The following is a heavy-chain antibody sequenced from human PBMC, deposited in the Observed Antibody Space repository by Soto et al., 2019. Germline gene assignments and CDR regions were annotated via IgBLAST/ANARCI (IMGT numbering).Heavy chain of an antibody. CDR1: GFTFSSYA. CDR3: AKDPRRLLVVQAALQGDLIDP. CDR2: ISGSGGST. D-gene: IGHD2-2*01. Sequence: TGGSLRLSCAASGFTFSSYAMSWVRQAPGKGLEWVSAISGSGGSTYYADSVKGRFTISRDNSKNTLYLQMNSLRAEDTAVYYCAKDPRRLLVVQAALQGDLIDPWGQGTLVTGSS. J-gene: IGHJ5*02. V-gene: IGHV3-23*01.